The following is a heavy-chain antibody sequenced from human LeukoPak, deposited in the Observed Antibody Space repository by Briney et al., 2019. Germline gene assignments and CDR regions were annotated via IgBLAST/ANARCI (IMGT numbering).Heavy chain of an antibody. CDR1: GGTFSSYA. V-gene: IGHV1-69*04. D-gene: IGHD6-6*01. Sequence: SVKVSCKASGGTFSSYAISWVRHAPGQGLEWMGRIIPILGIANYAQKSQGRVTITADKSTTTAYMELSSLRSEDTAVYYCARDHSSSTQFVPWGEGTRVIVS. CDR2: IIPILGIA. J-gene: IGHJ5*02. CDR3: ARDHSSSTQFVP.